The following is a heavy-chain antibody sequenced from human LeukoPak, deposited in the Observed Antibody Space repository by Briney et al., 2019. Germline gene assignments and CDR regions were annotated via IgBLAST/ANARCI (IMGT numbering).Heavy chain of an antibody. J-gene: IGHJ3*02. Sequence: GGSLRLSCAASGFDFHDYMMHWVRQPPGKGLEWVSEISWNGDTIGYADSVKGRFIISRDNARGSLYLQMNSLRAEDTAVYYCARDSSPYCGRDCYFDAFDIWGQGTMVTVSS. CDR1: GFDFHDYM. D-gene: IGHD2-21*01. CDR2: ISWNGDTI. V-gene: IGHV3-9*01. CDR3: ARDSSPYCGRDCYFDAFDI.